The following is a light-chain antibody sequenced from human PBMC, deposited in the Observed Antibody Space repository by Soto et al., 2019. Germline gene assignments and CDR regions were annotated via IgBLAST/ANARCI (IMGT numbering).Light chain of an antibody. Sequence: DFQMTQSPSSLSASVGDRVTITCRATQSISRSLNWYQQKPGKAPELLIYAASSLQSGVPSRFSGSGSGTDVHLTISSLQPEDYATYYRQQSYSALVAFGQGTKV. CDR2: AAS. CDR1: QSISRS. CDR3: QQSYSALVA. J-gene: IGKJ1*01. V-gene: IGKV1-39*01.